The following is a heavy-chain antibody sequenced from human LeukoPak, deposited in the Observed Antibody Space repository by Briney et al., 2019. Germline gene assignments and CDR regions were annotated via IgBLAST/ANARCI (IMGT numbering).Heavy chain of an antibody. CDR3: ARARYADSSGYYYGRYYFDY. CDR2: ISAYSGET. V-gene: IGHV1-18*04. Sequence: ASVKVSCKASGYTFTSYGISWVRQAPGQGLEWVGWISAYSGETHYAQKLQGRVSLTTDASTSTAYMELRRLTSDDTAVYYCARARYADSSGYYYGRYYFDYWGQGTLVTVSS. J-gene: IGHJ4*02. D-gene: IGHD3-22*01. CDR1: GYTFTSYG.